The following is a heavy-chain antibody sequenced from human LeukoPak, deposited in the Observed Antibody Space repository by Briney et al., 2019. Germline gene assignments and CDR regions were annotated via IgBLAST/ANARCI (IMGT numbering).Heavy chain of an antibody. CDR3: ARGKAGDDKNWFSDL. V-gene: IGHV3-74*01. D-gene: IGHD3-10*01. J-gene: IGHJ2*01. CDR1: GFTVTNNH. CDR2: INSDGRDI. Sequence: GGSLRLSCAASGFTVTNNHVTWVRQAPGKGLVWVSLINSDGRDIKYAASVKGRFTISRDNAKNTLYLQMNSLRAEDTAVYYCARGKAGDDKNWFSDLWGRGTLVTVSS.